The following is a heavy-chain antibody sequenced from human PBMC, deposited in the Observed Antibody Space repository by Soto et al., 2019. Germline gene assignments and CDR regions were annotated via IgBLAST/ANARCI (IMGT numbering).Heavy chain of an antibody. J-gene: IGHJ5*02. CDR1: GAPLSTYP. V-gene: IGHV1-69*01. CDR3: ARGATHGSSWYFWFDP. CDR2: IIPLVGTT. D-gene: IGHD6-13*01. Sequence: DSDKASGAPLSTYPIIWVHQDLGLGLEWMGGIIPLVGTTNYAQKLKGRVTITADESTSTAYMELSSLRAEDAAVYYCARGATHGSSWYFWFDPWGQGTLVTVSS.